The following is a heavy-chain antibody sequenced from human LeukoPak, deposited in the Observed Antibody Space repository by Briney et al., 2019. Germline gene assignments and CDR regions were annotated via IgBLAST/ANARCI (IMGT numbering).Heavy chain of an antibody. CDR1: GYTFTSYG. Sequence: ASVKVSCKASGYTFTSYGISWVRQAPGQGLEWMGWISAYNGNTNYAQKLQDRVTMTTDTSTSTAYMELRSLRSDDTAVYYCARERFPNRAPNWFDPWGQGTLVTVSS. V-gene: IGHV1-18*01. CDR2: ISAYNGNT. J-gene: IGHJ5*02. D-gene: IGHD3-10*01. CDR3: ARERFPNRAPNWFDP.